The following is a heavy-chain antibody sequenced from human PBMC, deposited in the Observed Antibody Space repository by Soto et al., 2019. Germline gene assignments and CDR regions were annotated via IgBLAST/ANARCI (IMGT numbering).Heavy chain of an antibody. V-gene: IGHV4-38-2*02. CDR1: GYSIRNGYY. Sequence: SESLSLTCTVSGYSIRNGYYWGWIRQPPGKGLEWIGTIYHSGSTYYNPSLKSRVTISVDASENHFSLKLSSVTAADTAVYYCARVGPYCGGDCYSPPPWGQGTLVTVSS. CDR3: ARVGPYCGGDCYSPPP. D-gene: IGHD2-21*02. CDR2: IYHSGST. J-gene: IGHJ5*02.